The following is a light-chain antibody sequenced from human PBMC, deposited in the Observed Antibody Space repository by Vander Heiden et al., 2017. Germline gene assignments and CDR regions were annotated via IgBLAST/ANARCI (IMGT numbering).Light chain of an antibody. J-gene: IGKJ3*01. CDR1: QSVLYSAKNKNY. Sequence: DIVMTQSPDSPAVSLGERATINCKSSQSVLYSAKNKNYLAWYQQKPGQPPKLLIYWASTRESGVPDRFSGSGSGTDFTLTISSLQAEDVAVYYCQQYYSTPFTFGPGTKVDIK. CDR3: QQYYSTPFT. V-gene: IGKV4-1*01. CDR2: WAS.